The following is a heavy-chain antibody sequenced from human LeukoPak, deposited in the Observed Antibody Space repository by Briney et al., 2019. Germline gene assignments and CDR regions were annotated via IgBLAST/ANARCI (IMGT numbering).Heavy chain of an antibody. Sequence: ASVRVSCKASEYTFTGYYIHWVRQAPGQGLEWMGWIDPNTGDSNYVQKFQGRVTMTRDTSISTAYMELSRLRSDDTAFYYCARIRYCGGISCYYIDYWGQGTLVTVSA. CDR1: EYTFTGYY. CDR2: IDPNTGDS. D-gene: IGHD2-2*01. V-gene: IGHV1-2*02. CDR3: ARIRYCGGISCYYIDY. J-gene: IGHJ4*02.